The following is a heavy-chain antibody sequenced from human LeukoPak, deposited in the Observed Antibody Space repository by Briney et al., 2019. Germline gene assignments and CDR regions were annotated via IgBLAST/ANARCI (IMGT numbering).Heavy chain of an antibody. J-gene: IGHJ6*02. V-gene: IGHV1-18*01. CDR1: GYTFTSYG. CDR2: ISAYNGNT. D-gene: IGHD6-13*01. CDR3: ARGTYSSSWYDHYYYYGMDV. Sequence: GASVKVSCKASGYTFTSYGISWVRQAPGQGLEWMGWISAYNGNTNYAQKLQGRVTMTTDTSTSTAYMELRSLRSDDTAVYYCARGTYSSSWYDHYYYYGMDVWGQGTTVTVSS.